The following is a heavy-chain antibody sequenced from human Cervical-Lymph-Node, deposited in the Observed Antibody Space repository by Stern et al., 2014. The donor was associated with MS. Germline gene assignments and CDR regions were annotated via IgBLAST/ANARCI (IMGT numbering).Heavy chain of an antibody. CDR1: GFIFDDYA. CDR3: AKDRSSSWYDLPLES. J-gene: IGHJ4*02. Sequence: EGQLVESGGGLVQPGRSLRLSCEASGFIFDDYAMHWVRPVPGKGLEWPSGISYNGGSLGYADSVKGRFIISRDNAKDSLYLQMNDLRPEDTALYYCAKDRSSSWYDLPLESWGQGTLVTVSS. V-gene: IGHV3-9*01. D-gene: IGHD6-13*01. CDR2: ISYNGGSL.